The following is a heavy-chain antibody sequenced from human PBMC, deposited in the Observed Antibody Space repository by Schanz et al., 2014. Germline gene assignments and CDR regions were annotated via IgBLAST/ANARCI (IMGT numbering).Heavy chain of an antibody. Sequence: VELVESGGGVVQPGRSLRLSCAASGFIFSYYTIHWVRQAPGKGLEWVSVIYTSGSTYYADSVRGRFTFSRDNSKNTLYLQMNSLRAEDTAVYYCARRKHAFDIWGQGTMVTVSS. J-gene: IGHJ3*02. CDR1: GFIFSYYT. V-gene: IGHV3-66*01. CDR2: IYTSGST. CDR3: ARRKHAFDI.